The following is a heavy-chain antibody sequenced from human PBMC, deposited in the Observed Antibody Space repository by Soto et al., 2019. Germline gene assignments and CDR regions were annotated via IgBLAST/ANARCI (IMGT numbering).Heavy chain of an antibody. D-gene: IGHD1-26*01. CDR2: IYWDDDK. CDR3: APRRVVGATYYFDY. J-gene: IGHJ4*02. Sequence: QITLKESGPTLVKPTQTLTLTCTFSGFSLSTSGVGVGWIRQPPGKALEWLALIYWDDDKRYSPSLKSRLTITNDTSKNQVVLTMTNMDPVDTATYYCAPRRVVGATYYFDYWGQGTLVTVSS. CDR1: GFSLSTSGVG. V-gene: IGHV2-5*02.